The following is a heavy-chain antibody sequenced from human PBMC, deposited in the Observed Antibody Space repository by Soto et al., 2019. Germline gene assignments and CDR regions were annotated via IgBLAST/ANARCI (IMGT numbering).Heavy chain of an antibody. D-gene: IGHD1-1*01. CDR2: FDPEDGET. Sequence: ASVKVSCKVSGYTLTELSMHWVRQAPGKGLEWMGGFDPEDGETIYAQKFQGRVTMTEDTSTDTAYMELSSLKTEDTAVYYCTTGQDWNHYYFDYWGQGTLVTVSS. J-gene: IGHJ4*02. CDR3: TTGQDWNHYYFDY. V-gene: IGHV1-24*01. CDR1: GYTLTELS.